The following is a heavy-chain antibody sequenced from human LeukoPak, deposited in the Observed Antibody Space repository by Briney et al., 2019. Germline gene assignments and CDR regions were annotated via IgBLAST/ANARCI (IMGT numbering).Heavy chain of an antibody. V-gene: IGHV1-2*06. D-gene: IGHD3-22*01. Sequence: ASVTVTCKASGYTSTDYFLTWVRQATAQRLVWTGQINPNSGGTNYAQKFQGRVTMTRDTSISTAYMELSRLRSDDTAVYYCARGSYDSSGYYSIDSWGPGTLVTVSS. J-gene: IGHJ4*02. CDR2: INPNSGGT. CDR3: ARGSYDSSGYYSIDS. CDR1: GYTSTDYF.